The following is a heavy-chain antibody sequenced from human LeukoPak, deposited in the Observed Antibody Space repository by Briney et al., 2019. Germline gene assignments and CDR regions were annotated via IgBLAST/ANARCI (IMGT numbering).Heavy chain of an antibody. D-gene: IGHD3-9*01. V-gene: IGHV3-23*01. J-gene: IGHJ6*03. CDR2: ISGSGGST. CDR3: AKESAYYDILSSMDV. Sequence: PGGSLRLSCAASGFTFSSYAMSWVRQAPGKVLEWVSAISGSGGSTYYADSVKGRFTISRDNSKNTLYLQMNSLRAEDTAVYYCAKESAYYDILSSMDVWGKGTTVTVSS. CDR1: GFTFSSYA.